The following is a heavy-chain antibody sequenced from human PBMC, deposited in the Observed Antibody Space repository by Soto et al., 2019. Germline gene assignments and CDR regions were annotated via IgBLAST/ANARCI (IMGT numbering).Heavy chain of an antibody. Sequence: PGGSLRLSCAASGVTFSTYAMNGVRQAPGKGLEWASGISASGGSTYYADSVKGRFTISRDNSKNTLYLQMNSLSAEDTAVYYCAKSARGNYYFDYWGQGTLVTVSS. J-gene: IGHJ4*02. D-gene: IGHD1-7*01. V-gene: IGHV3-23*01. CDR2: ISASGGST. CDR3: AKSARGNYYFDY. CDR1: GVTFSTYA.